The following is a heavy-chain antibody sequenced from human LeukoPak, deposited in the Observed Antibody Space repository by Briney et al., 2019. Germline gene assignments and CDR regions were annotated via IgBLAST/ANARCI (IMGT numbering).Heavy chain of an antibody. V-gene: IGHV3-9*01. D-gene: IGHD6-13*01. CDR3: ARRSSWYDFDY. Sequence: PGRSLRLSCAASGFTFEDYAMHWVRQAPGKGLEWVSGISWNSVTIGYADSVKGRFTISRDNAKNSLYLQMNSLRAEDTALYYCARRSSWYDFDYWGQGTLVTVSS. CDR2: ISWNSVTI. CDR1: GFTFEDYA. J-gene: IGHJ4*02.